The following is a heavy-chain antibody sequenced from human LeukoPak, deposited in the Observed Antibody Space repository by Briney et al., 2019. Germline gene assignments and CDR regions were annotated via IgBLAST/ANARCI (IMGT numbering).Heavy chain of an antibody. D-gene: IGHD4/OR15-4a*01. V-gene: IGHV1-69*02. Sequence: SVKVSCKASGGTFSSYTISWVRQAPGQGLEWMGRIIPILGIANYAQKFQGRVTITADKSTSTAYMELSSLRSEDTAVYYCARCPADYSDWFDPWGQGTLVTVSS. J-gene: IGHJ5*02. CDR3: ARCPADYSDWFDP. CDR2: IIPILGIA. CDR1: GGTFSSYT.